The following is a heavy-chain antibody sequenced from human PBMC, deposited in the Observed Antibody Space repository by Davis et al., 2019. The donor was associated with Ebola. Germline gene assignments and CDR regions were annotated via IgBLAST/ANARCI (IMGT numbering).Heavy chain of an antibody. D-gene: IGHD2-21*02. CDR3: ARVMVTTLYYYYYGMDV. Sequence: PGGSLRLSCAASGFTFSSYEMNWVRQAPGKGLEWVSYISSSGYTIYYADSVKGRFTISRGNAKNSLYLQMNSLRAEDTAVYYCARVMVTTLYYYYYGMDVWGQGTTVTVSS. J-gene: IGHJ6*02. CDR1: GFTFSSYE. CDR2: ISSSGYTI. V-gene: IGHV3-48*03.